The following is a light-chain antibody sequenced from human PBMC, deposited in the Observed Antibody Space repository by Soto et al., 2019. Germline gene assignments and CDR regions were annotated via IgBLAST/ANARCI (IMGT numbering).Light chain of an antibody. CDR1: QDITSY. V-gene: IGKV1-9*01. CDR3: QQTRAYPST. J-gene: IGKJ4*01. CDR2: GAS. Sequence: IQLTQSPSSLSASVGDSVTITCRASQDITSYLAWYQQKPGKVPNLLIYGASTLQSGVPSRFSGSGSGTDFTLTISSLQAEDFASYYCQQTRAYPSTFGGGTKVDIK.